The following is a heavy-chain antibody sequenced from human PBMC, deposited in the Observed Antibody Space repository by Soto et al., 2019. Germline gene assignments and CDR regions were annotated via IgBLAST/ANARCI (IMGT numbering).Heavy chain of an antibody. J-gene: IGHJ6*02. Sequence: SETLSLTCAVSGGSISSSNWWSWVRQPPGKGLEWIGEIYHSGSTNYNPSLKSRVTISVDKSKNQFSLKLSSVTAADTAVYYCARIRWLPAAGSYGMDVWGQGTTVTVSS. CDR1: GGSISSSNW. CDR2: IYHSGST. CDR3: ARIRWLPAAGSYGMDV. D-gene: IGHD6-13*01. V-gene: IGHV4-4*02.